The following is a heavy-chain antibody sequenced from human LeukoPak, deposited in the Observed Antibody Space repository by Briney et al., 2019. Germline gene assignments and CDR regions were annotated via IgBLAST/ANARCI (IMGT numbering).Heavy chain of an antibody. V-gene: IGHV3-48*03. D-gene: IGHD3-16*02. CDR1: GFTFSSYE. CDR3: ARWRLYTGSGTGTSRYSFDL. CDR2: INSGSSTI. Sequence: SWGSLRLSCAGSGFTFSSYEMNGVRQAPGKGLEWVSYINSGSSTIYYAPSVKGRFTISRDNAKSSLYLQMNSLRAGDTAVYYCARWRLYTGSGTGTSRYSFDLWGQGTLITVSS. J-gene: IGHJ4*02.